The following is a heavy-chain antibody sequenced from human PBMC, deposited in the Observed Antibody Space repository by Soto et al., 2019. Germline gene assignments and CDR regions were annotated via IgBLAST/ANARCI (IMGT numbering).Heavy chain of an antibody. CDR1: GFTFSSYS. CDR3: ADLSRYCTSSNCD. D-gene: IGHD2-2*01. CDR2: IGTSAST. J-gene: IGHJ4*02. V-gene: IGHV3-23*01. Sequence: DVRLLESGGGLVQPGGSLRLSCAASGFTFSSYSMSWVRQAPGKGLEWVSTIGTSASTYYGDSVRGRFTISRDNSRNTLYLPMHSLRAEDTAVYYCADLSRYCTSSNCDWGQGTLVTVSS.